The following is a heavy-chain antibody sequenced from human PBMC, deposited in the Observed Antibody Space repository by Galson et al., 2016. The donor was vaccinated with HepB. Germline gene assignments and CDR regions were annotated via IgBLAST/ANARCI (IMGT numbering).Heavy chain of an antibody. Sequence: ETLSLTCSVSGGTTSDLNWSWIRQPPGKGLEWIGSVFHSGITKYNPSLQNRVSMSLDTSPYHFSLRLTSVSAADAAVYYCATWYVYGDPPVFWGQGTTVAVS. V-gene: IGHV4-59*08. CDR1: GGTTSDLN. CDR3: ATWYVYGDPPVF. D-gene: IGHD4-17*01. J-gene: IGHJ6*02. CDR2: VFHSGIT.